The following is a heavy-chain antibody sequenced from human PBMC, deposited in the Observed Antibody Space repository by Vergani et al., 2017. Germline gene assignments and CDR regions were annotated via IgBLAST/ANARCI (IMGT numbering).Heavy chain of an antibody. V-gene: IGHV4-31*03. D-gene: IGHD3-22*01. CDR1: GGSISSGGYY. CDR3: ARYYYDSSGYFNHFDY. J-gene: IGHJ4*02. CDR2: IYYSGST. Sequence: QVQLQESGPGLVKPSQTLSLTCTVSGGSISSGGYYWSWIRQHPGKGLEWIGYIYYSGSTYYNPYLKSRVTISVDTSKNQFSLKLSSVTAADPAVYYCARYYYDSSGYFNHFDYWGQGTLVTVSS.